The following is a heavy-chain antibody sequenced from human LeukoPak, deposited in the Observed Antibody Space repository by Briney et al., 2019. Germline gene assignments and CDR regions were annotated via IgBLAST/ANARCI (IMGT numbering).Heavy chain of an antibody. V-gene: IGHV4-59*01. CDR3: AREADGRYYFDY. CDR2: ICYSGST. J-gene: IGHJ4*02. CDR1: GGSIGTYY. Sequence: SETLSLTCTVSGGSIGTYYWSWIRQLPGKGLEWIGFICYSGSTSYNPSLKSRVTISVDTSRNQFSLKLSSVTAADTAVYYCAREADGRYYFDYWGQGTLVTVSS. D-gene: IGHD5-24*01.